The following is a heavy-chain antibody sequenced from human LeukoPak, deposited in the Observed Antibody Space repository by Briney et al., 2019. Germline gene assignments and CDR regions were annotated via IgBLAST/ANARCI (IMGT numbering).Heavy chain of an antibody. Sequence: GGSLRLSCAASGFNFNYVWMNWVRQAPGKGLEWVGRIRTKTEGETTDYAAPVKGRFASSRDDSRTTLWLQMNSLKTEDSAVYYCTTERNWELLRPYGMNIWGQGTTVTVSS. D-gene: IGHD1-26*01. CDR3: TTERNWELLRPYGMNI. V-gene: IGHV3-15*01. J-gene: IGHJ6*02. CDR1: GFNFNYVW. CDR2: IRTKTEGETT.